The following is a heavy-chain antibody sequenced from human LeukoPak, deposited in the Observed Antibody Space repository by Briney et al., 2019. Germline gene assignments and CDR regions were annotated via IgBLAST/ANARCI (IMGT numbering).Heavy chain of an antibody. CDR2: IKQDGSEK. D-gene: IGHD7-27*01. CDR1: GFIFSTYW. V-gene: IGHV3-7*05. Sequence: GGSLRLSCAASGFIFSTYWMSWVRQALGKGLQWVANIKQDGSEKYYVDSVKGRFTISRDNAKNSLYLQMNSLRAEDTAVYYCARGTNWAFDSWGQGTLVTVSS. CDR3: ARGTNWAFDS. J-gene: IGHJ4*02.